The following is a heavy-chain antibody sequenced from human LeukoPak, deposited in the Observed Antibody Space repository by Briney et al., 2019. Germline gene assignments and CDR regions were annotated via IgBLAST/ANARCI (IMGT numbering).Heavy chain of an antibody. Sequence: SSETLSLTCTVPGGSISSYYWSSIWQPPGKGLARSGYIYYSGSTNYNPSLKSRVTISVDTSKNQFSLKLSSVTAADTAVYYCARLYLTVGAFDIWGQVTVVTVAS. J-gene: IGHJ3*02. CDR2: IYYSGST. D-gene: IGHD4-17*01. CDR3: ARLYLTVGAFDI. CDR1: GGSISSYY. V-gene: IGHV4-59*08.